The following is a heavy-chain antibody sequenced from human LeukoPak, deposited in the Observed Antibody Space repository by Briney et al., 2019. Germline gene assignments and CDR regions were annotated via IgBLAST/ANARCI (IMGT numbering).Heavy chain of an antibody. CDR1: GFTFSSYW. D-gene: IGHD6-19*01. Sequence: GGSLRLSCAASGFTFSSYWMHWVRQAPGKGLVWVSRINSDGSSTIYADSVKGPFTISRDNAKNTLYLQMNSLRAEDTAVYYCARGRYSSGLRYFDYWGQGTLVTVSS. CDR3: ARGRYSSGLRYFDY. CDR2: INSDGSST. J-gene: IGHJ4*02. V-gene: IGHV3-74*01.